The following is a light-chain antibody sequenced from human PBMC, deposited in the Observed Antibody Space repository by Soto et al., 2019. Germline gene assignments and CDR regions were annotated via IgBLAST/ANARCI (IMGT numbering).Light chain of an antibody. CDR1: QSVSRN. CDR3: QQYNNFPKT. CDR2: GAS. V-gene: IGKV3-15*01. Sequence: EIVLTQSPATLSLSPGEGAALSCRASQSVSRNLAWYQQKPGQAPRLLIYGASTSATGIPARFSGSGSGTEFTLTISSLQSEDFVVYYCQQYNNFPKTFGQGTKVDIK. J-gene: IGKJ1*01.